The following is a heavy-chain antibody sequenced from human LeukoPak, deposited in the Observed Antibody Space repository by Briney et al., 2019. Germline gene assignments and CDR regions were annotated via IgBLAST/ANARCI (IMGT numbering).Heavy chain of an antibody. J-gene: IGHJ4*02. CDR1: GGSISSYY. CDR2: IYYTGNT. Sequence: SSETLSLTCTVSGGSISSYYWSWIRQPPGKGLEWIGYIYYTGNTNYNPSLKSRVTISIDTSKNQFSLNVNSVTAAHTAVYYCARHAYARPFDSWGQGTLVTVSS. V-gene: IGHV4-59*08. CDR3: ARHAYARPFDS. D-gene: IGHD6-6*01.